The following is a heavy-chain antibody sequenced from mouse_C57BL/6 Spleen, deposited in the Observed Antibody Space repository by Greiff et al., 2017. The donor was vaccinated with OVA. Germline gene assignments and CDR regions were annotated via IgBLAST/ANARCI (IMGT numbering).Heavy chain of an antibody. J-gene: IGHJ2*01. V-gene: IGHV1-26*01. Sequence: EVQLQQSGPELVKPGASVKISCKASGYTFTDYYMNWVKQSHGKSLEWIGDINPNNGGTSYNQKFKGKATLTVDKSSSTAYMELRSLTSEDSAVYYCARGANGSLFDYWGQGTTLTVSS. CDR2: INPNNGGT. CDR1: GYTFTDYY. D-gene: IGHD1-1*01. CDR3: ARGANGSLFDY.